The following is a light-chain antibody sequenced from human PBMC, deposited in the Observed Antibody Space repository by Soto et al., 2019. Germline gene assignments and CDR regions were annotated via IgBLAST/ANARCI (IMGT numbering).Light chain of an antibody. CDR2: EDT. J-gene: IGLJ2*01. CDR3: CSYADSSTVVV. V-gene: IGLV2-23*02. Sequence: QSALTQPASVSGSPGQSITISCTGTSSDVGNYNLVSWYQQHPGKAPNLMIYEDTKRPSGISDRFSGSKSGNTASLTISGLRAEDEAYYYCCSYADSSTVVVFGGGTKVTVL. CDR1: SSDVGNYNL.